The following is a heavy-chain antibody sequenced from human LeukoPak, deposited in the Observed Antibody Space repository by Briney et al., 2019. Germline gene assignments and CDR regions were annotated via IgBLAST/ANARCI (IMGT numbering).Heavy chain of an antibody. CDR3: ARIMVVEEITYYYGMDV. V-gene: IGHV1-2*02. CDR1: GYTFTDYY. Sequence: GASVKVSCKASGYTFTDYYMHWVRQAPGQGLEWMGWINPNSGGTNYAQRFQGRVTMTRDTSISTAYMELSRLTSDDTAVYYCARIMVVEEITYYYGMDVRGQGTTVTVSS. D-gene: IGHD2-21*01. CDR2: INPNSGGT. J-gene: IGHJ6*02.